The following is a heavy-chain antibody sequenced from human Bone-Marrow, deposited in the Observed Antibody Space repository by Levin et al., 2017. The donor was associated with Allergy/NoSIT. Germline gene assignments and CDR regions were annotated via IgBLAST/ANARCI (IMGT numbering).Heavy chain of an antibody. J-gene: IGHJ4*02. V-gene: IGHV3-30-3*01. CDR1: GFTFTNYA. Sequence: GGSLRLSCAASGFTFTNYAMHWVRQAPGKGLEWVAVMSSDGSNIFYADSMKGRFTISRDNSKNTLYLQMNSLRAEDTALYYCAREDPFGSLDYWGQGTLVTVSS. CDR2: MSSDGSNI. CDR3: AREDPFGSLDY. D-gene: IGHD3-10*01.